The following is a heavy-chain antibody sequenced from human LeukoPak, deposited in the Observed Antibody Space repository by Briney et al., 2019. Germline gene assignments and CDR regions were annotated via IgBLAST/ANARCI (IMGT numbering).Heavy chain of an antibody. CDR3: ARLMDGYNPDY. Sequence: PETLSLTRTVSVGSISTRNYYSGWISHPPGKGLEWVVRIYNSGSPYYNPSLMSRVTISEHTTNNHVSLKRRSIPPPTTAGHSCARLMDGYNPDYWGQGTLVSVSS. D-gene: IGHD5-24*01. J-gene: IGHJ4*02. CDR1: VGSISTRNYY. V-gene: IGHV4-39*01. CDR2: IYNSGSP.